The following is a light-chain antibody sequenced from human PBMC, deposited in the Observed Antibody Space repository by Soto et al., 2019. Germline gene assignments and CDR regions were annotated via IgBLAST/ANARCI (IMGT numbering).Light chain of an antibody. V-gene: IGKV1-39*01. CDR3: QQSYNAPPT. Sequence: DIQTTQSPSSLSASVGDRVTITCRASQTISTYLNWYQQKPGKAPNLLIYGASSLQSGVPSRFSGSGSGTDFTLTISSLQPEDFATYYCQQSYNAPPTFGQGTKVDIK. CDR1: QTISTY. J-gene: IGKJ1*01. CDR2: GAS.